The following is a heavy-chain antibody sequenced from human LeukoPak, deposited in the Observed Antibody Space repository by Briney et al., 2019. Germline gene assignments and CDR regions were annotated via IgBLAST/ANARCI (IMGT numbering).Heavy chain of an antibody. V-gene: IGHV4-59*12. J-gene: IGHJ4*02. CDR1: GGSISSYY. CDR2: IYYSGST. Sequence: PSETLSLTCTVSGGSISSYYWSWIRQPPGKGLEWIGYIYYSGSTRYNPSLKSRVTISVDTSKNQFSLKLSSVTAADTAVYYCARDRTGRNTAQDDYWGQGTLVTVSS. CDR3: ARDRTGRNTAQDDY. D-gene: IGHD5-18*01.